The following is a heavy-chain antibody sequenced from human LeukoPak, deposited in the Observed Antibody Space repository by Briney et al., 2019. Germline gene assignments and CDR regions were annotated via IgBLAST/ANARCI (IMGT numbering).Heavy chain of an antibody. CDR2: ISYDGSNK. CDR1: GFTFSSYG. D-gene: IGHD5-18*01. Sequence: GGSLRLSCAASGFTFSSYGMHWVRQAPGKRLEWVAVISYDGSNKYYADSVKGRFTISRDNSKNTLYLQMNSLRAEDTAVYYCAKVTSGYSYGHNWFDPWGQGTQVTVSS. V-gene: IGHV3-30*18. J-gene: IGHJ5*02. CDR3: AKVTSGYSYGHNWFDP.